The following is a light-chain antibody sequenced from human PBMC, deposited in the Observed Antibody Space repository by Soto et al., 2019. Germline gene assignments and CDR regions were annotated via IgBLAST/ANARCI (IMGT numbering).Light chain of an antibody. CDR1: QSVSST. CDR2: GAS. Sequence: EIVMTQSPATLSVSPGERATLSCRASQSVSSTLAWYQQKPGQVPRLLIYGASTRATGIPARFSGSGSGTDFTLTIISLQSEDFAVYYCQHYNQWPLTFGGGTKVDIK. J-gene: IGKJ4*01. CDR3: QHYNQWPLT. V-gene: IGKV3-15*01.